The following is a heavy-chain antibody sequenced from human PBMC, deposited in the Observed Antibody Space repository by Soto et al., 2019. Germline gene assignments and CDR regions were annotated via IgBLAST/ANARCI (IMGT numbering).Heavy chain of an antibody. CDR2: ISGSGGST. D-gene: IGHD3-16*01. J-gene: IGHJ3*02. Sequence: EVQLLESGGGLVQPGGSLRLSCAASGFTFSSYAMNWVRQAPGKGLEWVSAISGSGGSTYYADSVKGRCTISRDNSKNTLYLQMTSLRAEDTALCYCAKVGGADAFDIWGQGTMVTVSS. CDR3: AKVGGADAFDI. CDR1: GFTFSSYA. V-gene: IGHV3-23*01.